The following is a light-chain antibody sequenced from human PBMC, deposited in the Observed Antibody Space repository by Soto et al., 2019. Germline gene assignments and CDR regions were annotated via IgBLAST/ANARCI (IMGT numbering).Light chain of an antibody. J-gene: IGKJ1*01. CDR3: QQYIDSPRT. CDR2: GVS. Sequence: EIILTQSPGTLALSPGDGATLSCRASQTVNRNYLVWYHQRPGQPPRLLIYGVSNRASGVPDRFSGDGSGTEFTLTIGRLDPDDFGVYYCQQYIDSPRTFGQGTRVEVK. CDR1: QTVNRNY. V-gene: IGKV3-20*01.